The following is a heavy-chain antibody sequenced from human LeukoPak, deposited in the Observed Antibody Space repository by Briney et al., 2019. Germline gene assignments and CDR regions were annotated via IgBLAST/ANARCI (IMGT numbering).Heavy chain of an antibody. D-gene: IGHD2-2*01. CDR3: ARAPLVVVVGGIVSNWLDL. CDR1: GYTFDNYG. Sequence: ASVKVSCKASGYTFDNYGISWVRQAPGQGLEWMGWISTYTGKTNYAQKFQGRVTMTTDTSTSTAYVELRRLRPDDTAVYYCARAPLVVVVGGIVSNWLDLWGQGTPVTVSS. V-gene: IGHV1-18*01. CDR2: ISTYTGKT. J-gene: IGHJ5*02.